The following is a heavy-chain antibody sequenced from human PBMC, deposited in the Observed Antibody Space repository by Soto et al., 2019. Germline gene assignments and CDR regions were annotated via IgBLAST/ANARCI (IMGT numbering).Heavy chain of an antibody. CDR1: GFTFSSYG. Sequence: GGSLRLSCAASGFTFSSYGMHWVRQAPGKGLEWVAVIWYDGSNKYYADSVKGRFTISRDNSKNTLYLQMNSLRAEDTAVYYCASSLYYDFWSGYPPGGMDVWGQGTTVTVSS. D-gene: IGHD3-3*01. CDR2: IWYDGSNK. J-gene: IGHJ6*02. CDR3: ASSLYYDFWSGYPPGGMDV. V-gene: IGHV3-33*01.